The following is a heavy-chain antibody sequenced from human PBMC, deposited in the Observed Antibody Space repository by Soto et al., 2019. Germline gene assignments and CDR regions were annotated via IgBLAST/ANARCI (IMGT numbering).Heavy chain of an antibody. D-gene: IGHD2-15*01. V-gene: IGHV4-30-2*01. J-gene: IGHJ5*02. CDR1: GGSISSGGYS. CDR2: IYHSGST. Sequence: SETLSLTCAVSGGSISSGGYSWSWIRQPPGKGLEWIGYIYHSGSTYYNPSLKSRVTISVDRSKNQFPLKLSSVTAADTAVYYCARDKEDCSGGSCFNWFDPWGQGTLVTVSS. CDR3: ARDKEDCSGGSCFNWFDP.